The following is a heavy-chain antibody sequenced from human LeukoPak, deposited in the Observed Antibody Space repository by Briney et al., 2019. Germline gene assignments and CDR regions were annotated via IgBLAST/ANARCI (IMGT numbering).Heavy chain of an antibody. CDR2: INNNGGNT. J-gene: IGHJ4*02. V-gene: IGHV3-64D*06. D-gene: IGHD6-19*01. CDR3: VKDGGDSGWYYHFDY. CDR1: GFTFRTYG. Sequence: QPGGSLRLSCSASGFTFRTYGMHWVRQAPGKGLEYVSGINNNGGNTNYVDCVKGRFTISRDNSNNTLYLQISSLRAEDTAVYYCVKDGGDSGWYYHFDYWGQGTLVTVSS.